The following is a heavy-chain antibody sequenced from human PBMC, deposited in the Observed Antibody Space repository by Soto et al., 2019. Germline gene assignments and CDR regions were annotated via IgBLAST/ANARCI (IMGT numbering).Heavy chain of an antibody. Sequence: QVQLVESGGGVVQPGRSLRLSCAASGFTFSSYGMHWVRQAPGKGLEWVAVIWYDGSNKYYADSVKGRFTISRDNSKNTLYLQMNSLRAEDTAVYYCARNLREQWLVSYYYYGMDVWGQGTTFTVSS. J-gene: IGHJ6*02. V-gene: IGHV3-33*01. CDR2: IWYDGSNK. D-gene: IGHD6-19*01. CDR1: GFTFSSYG. CDR3: ARNLREQWLVSYYYYGMDV.